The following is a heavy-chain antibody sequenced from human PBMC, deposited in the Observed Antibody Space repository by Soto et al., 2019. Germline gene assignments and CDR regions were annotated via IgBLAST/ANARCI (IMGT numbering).Heavy chain of an antibody. CDR2: ISGGSSRI. Sequence: GGSLRLSCAASGFTFSGYDMNWVRQAPGKGLEWVSYISGGSSRIFYADSVKGRFTISRDNAKNSLYLQRNSLRDEDTGVYYCSRVIYGGWSTINDSYYYAMDVWGQGTTVTVSS. CDR1: GFTFSGYD. D-gene: IGHD5-12*01. V-gene: IGHV3-48*02. J-gene: IGHJ6*02. CDR3: SRVIYGGWSTINDSYYYAMDV.